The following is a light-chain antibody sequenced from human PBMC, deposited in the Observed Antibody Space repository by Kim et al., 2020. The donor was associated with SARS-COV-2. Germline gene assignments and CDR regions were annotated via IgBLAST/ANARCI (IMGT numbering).Light chain of an antibody. J-gene: IGKJ2*01. Sequence: EIVMTQSPATLSVSPGERATLSCRASQSVSSNLAWYQQKPGQAPRLLIYGASTRATGIPARFSGSGSGTEFTLTISSLQSEDFAVYYCQQYKDSPPYTFGEGTKLEI. CDR3: QQYKDSPPYT. CDR2: GAS. CDR1: QSVSSN. V-gene: IGKV3-15*01.